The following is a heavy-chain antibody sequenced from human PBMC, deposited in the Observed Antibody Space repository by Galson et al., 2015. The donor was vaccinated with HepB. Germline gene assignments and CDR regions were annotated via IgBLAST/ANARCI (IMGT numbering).Heavy chain of an antibody. CDR1: GYSFTSYW. CDR3: AREDRDGYNINYYYGMDV. CDR2: IDPSDSYT. V-gene: IGHV5-10-1*01. Sequence: QSGAEVTKPGESLRISCKASGYSFTSYWISWVRQMPGKGLEWMGRIDPSDSYTTYSPSFQGHVSISVDKSINTAHLQWSSLKASDTGMYYCAREDRDGYNINYYYGMDVWGQGTTVTVSS. D-gene: IGHD5-24*01. J-gene: IGHJ6*02.